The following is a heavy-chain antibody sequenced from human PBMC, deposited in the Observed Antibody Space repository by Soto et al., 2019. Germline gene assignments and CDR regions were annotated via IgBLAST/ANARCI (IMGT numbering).Heavy chain of an antibody. CDR3: ARDLGGPYSSSSRLDY. V-gene: IGHV3-21*01. CDR1: GFTFSSYS. J-gene: IGHJ4*02. CDR2: ISSSSSYI. Sequence: EVQLVESGGGLVKPGGSLRLSCAASGFTFSSYSMNWVRQAPGKGLEWVSSISSSSSYIYYADSVKGRFTISRDNAKNSLYLQMNSLRAEDTAVYYCARDLGGPYSSSSRLDYWGQGTLVTVSS. D-gene: IGHD6-6*01.